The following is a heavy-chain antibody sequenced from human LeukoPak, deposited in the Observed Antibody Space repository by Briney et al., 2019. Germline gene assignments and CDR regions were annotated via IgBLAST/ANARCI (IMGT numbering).Heavy chain of an antibody. Sequence: GGSLRLSCAASGFTFSSYWMTWVRQAPGKGLEWVANINQGGSEKYYVDSVKGRFTISRDNAKNSLYLQMNSLRAEDTAVYYCARDYKEDPRTPKIQILTGYYWPFYYYYMDVWGKGTTVTVSS. CDR3: ARDYKEDPRTPKIQILTGYYWPFYYYYMDV. CDR1: GFTFSSYW. J-gene: IGHJ6*03. V-gene: IGHV3-7*01. CDR2: INQGGSEK. D-gene: IGHD3-9*01.